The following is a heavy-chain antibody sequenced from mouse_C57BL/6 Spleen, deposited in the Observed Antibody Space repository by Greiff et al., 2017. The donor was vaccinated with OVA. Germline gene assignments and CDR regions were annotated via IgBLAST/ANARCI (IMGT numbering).Heavy chain of an antibody. CDR2: FDPNSGGT. CDR1: GYTFTSYW. CDR3: ARDFVTTVAYYAMDY. D-gene: IGHD1-1*01. Sequence: QVQLQQPGAELVKPGASVKLSCKASGYTFTSYWMHWVKQRPGRGLEWIGRFDPNSGGTKYNEKFKSKATLTVDKPSSTAYMQLSSLTSEDSAVYYCARDFVTTVAYYAMDYWGQGTSVTVSS. J-gene: IGHJ4*01. V-gene: IGHV1-72*01.